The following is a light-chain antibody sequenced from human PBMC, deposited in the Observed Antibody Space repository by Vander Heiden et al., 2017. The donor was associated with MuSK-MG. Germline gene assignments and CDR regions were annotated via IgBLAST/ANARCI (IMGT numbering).Light chain of an antibody. J-gene: IGKJ1*01. CDR2: ASS. CDR1: QGIYDS. CDR3: QQYFSAPPT. Sequence: DIQMTQSPSSLSASVGDRVTITCRASQGIYDSLAWYQQKAGKAPNFLLYASSRLESGVPSRFSGSGAGTDYTLTISSLQPEDFATYHCQQYFSAPPTFGQGTKVDIK. V-gene: IGKV1-NL1*01.